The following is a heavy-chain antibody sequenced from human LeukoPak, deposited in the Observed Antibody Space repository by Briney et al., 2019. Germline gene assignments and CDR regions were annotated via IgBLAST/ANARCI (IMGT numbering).Heavy chain of an antibody. CDR2: INPSGGST. J-gene: IGHJ4*02. V-gene: IGHV1-46*01. CDR3: ASLLTGTTDGSFDY. Sequence: ASVKVSCKASGYTLTSYYMHWVRQAPGQGLEWMGIINPSGGSTSYAQKFQGRVTMTRDMSTSTVYMELSSLRSEGTAVYYCASLLTGTTDGSFDYWGQGTLVTVSS. CDR1: GYTLTSYY. D-gene: IGHD1-20*01.